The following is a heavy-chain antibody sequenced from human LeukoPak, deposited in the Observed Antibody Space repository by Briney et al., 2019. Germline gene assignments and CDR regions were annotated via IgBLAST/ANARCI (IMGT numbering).Heavy chain of an antibody. CDR1: GYTFTDYY. D-gene: IGHD2-15*01. CDR2: INPNSGVT. Sequence: ASVKVSCKASGYTFTDYYLHWVRQSPGQGLEWMGWINPNSGVTKSAQKFQVRVSMTGDTSINTAYMELSRLTSDDTAVYYCSKGRCSGVSCYLIDYWGQGTLVTVSS. CDR3: SKGRCSGVSCYLIDY. V-gene: IGHV1-2*02. J-gene: IGHJ4*02.